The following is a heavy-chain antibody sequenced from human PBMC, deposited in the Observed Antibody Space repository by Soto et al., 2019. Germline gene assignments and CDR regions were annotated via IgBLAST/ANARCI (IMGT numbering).Heavy chain of an antibody. D-gene: IGHD3-10*01. CDR2: IDNAGTDS. CDR3: DRGWFGPDV. CDR1: GFTLSGRS. V-gene: IGHV3-74*01. Sequence: EVQLVESGGGLFQPGGSLRLSFAASGFTLSGRSMHLVRQAPGKGLVWVSGIDNAGTDSTYAASVKGRFTSSRDNAKNMLYLQMNSLRVEDTAVYYCDRGWFGPDVCGKGTTVTVSS. J-gene: IGHJ6*04.